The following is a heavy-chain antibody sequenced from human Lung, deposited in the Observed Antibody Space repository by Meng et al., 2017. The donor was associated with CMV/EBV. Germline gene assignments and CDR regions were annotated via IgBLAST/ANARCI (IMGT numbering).Heavy chain of an antibody. J-gene: IGHJ6*02. Sequence: ASVXVSXKASVHSFIDYDIDWVRRAAGQGLEWMGRINSYGGGTNYAQQSRGRVTMTRDTSTDTAYTELSRLTYDDTAVYYCARDGTLNGPNYYYYNGVDVWXLGTTVTVSS. CDR1: VHSFIDYD. CDR3: ARDGTLNGPNYYYYNGVDV. D-gene: IGHD6-13*01. V-gene: IGHV1-2*06. CDR2: INSYGGGT.